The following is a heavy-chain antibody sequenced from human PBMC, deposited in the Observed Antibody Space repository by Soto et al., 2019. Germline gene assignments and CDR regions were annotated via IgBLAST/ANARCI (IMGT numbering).Heavy chain of an antibody. Sequence: EVQLVESGGGLVKPGGSLRLSCAASGFTFSSYSMNWVRQAPGKGXEWVSSISSSSSYIYYADSVKGRFTIXXDNAKXXXXXXXXXXXXXXXXXXXXXXXXXXXAXPCGYWGQGTLVTVSS. V-gene: IGHV3-21*01. CDR1: GFTFSSYS. D-gene: IGHD2-21*01. J-gene: IGHJ4*02. CDR2: ISSSSSYI. CDR3: XXXXXXXAXPCGY.